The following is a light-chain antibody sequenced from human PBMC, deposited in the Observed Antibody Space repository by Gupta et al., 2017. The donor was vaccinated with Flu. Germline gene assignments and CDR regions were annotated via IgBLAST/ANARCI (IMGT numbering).Light chain of an antibody. Sequence: DIQMTQSPSTLSASVGDRVTITCRASQTISSWLAWYQQRPGKAPNLLIYKASTLESGVPSRFSGSGSGTEFILTISSLQPDDFATYYCQHDNTYPWTFGQGTKLEVK. CDR3: QHDNTYPWT. V-gene: IGKV1-5*03. CDR1: QTISSW. J-gene: IGKJ1*01. CDR2: KAS.